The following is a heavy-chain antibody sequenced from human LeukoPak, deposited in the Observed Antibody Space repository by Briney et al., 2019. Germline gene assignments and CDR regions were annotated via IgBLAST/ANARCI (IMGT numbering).Heavy chain of an antibody. Sequence: SETLSLTCSVYGGYFSGYYWSWIRQPPGKGREWIGEINHRGSTNYNPSLKSRVTVSLDTSKNQFSLKLSSVTAADTAVYYCARAPGAALDWGQGTLVTVSS. CDR1: GGYFSGYY. CDR2: INHRGST. D-gene: IGHD2-15*01. CDR3: ARAPGAALD. J-gene: IGHJ4*02. V-gene: IGHV4-34*01.